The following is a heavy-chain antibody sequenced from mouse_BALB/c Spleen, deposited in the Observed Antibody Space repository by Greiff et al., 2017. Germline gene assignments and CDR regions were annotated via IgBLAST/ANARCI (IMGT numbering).Heavy chain of an antibody. Sequence: EVKLMESGPGLVKPSQSLSLTCTVTGYSITSDYAWNWIRQFPGNQLEGMGYISYSGSTSYHPSLKSRISITRDTSKNQFFLQLNSVTTEDTATYYCARYYGSSPWFAYWGQGTLVTVSA. J-gene: IGHJ3*01. CDR2: ISYSGST. D-gene: IGHD1-1*01. CDR1: GYSITSDYA. CDR3: ARYYGSSPWFAY. V-gene: IGHV3-2*02.